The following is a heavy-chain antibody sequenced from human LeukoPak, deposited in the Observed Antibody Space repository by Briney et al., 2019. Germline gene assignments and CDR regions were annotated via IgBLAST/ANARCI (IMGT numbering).Heavy chain of an antibody. CDR1: GGSFSGYY. Sequence: PSETLSLTCAVYGGSFSGYYWSWIRQPPGKGLEWIGEINHSGSTNYNPSLKSRVTISVDTSKNQFSLKLSSVTAADTAVYYCARGRGLTGYYSPLKGGQGPLVTASS. CDR2: INHSGST. D-gene: IGHD3-9*01. J-gene: IGHJ4*02. V-gene: IGHV4-34*01. CDR3: ARGRGLTGYYSPLK.